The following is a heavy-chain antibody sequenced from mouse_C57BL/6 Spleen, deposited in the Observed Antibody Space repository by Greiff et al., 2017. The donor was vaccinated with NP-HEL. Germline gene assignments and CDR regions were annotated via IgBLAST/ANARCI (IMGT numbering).Heavy chain of an antibody. Sequence: QVQLQQSGPELVKPGASVKISCKASGYAFSSSWMNWVKQRPGKGLEWIGRIYPGDGDTNYNGKFKGKATLTADKSSSTAYMQLSSLTSEDSAVYFCARWTILVEGNLLWSPYWGQGTTLTVSS. V-gene: IGHV1-82*01. D-gene: IGHD2-1*01. CDR3: ARWTILVEGNLLWSPY. J-gene: IGHJ2*01. CDR1: GYAFSSSW. CDR2: IYPGDGDT.